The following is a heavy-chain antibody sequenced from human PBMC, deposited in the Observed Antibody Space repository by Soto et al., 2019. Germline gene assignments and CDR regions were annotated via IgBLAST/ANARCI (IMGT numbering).Heavy chain of an antibody. CDR1: GYTLTELS. J-gene: IGHJ4*02. CDR3: ATDLFIMIVTQHFYY. CDR2: FDPEDGET. V-gene: IGHV1-24*01. D-gene: IGHD3-22*01. Sequence: ASVKVSCKVSGYTLTELSMHWVRQAPGKGLEWMGGFDPEDGETIYAQKFQGRVTMAEDTSTDTAYMELSSLRSEDTAVYYCATDLFIMIVTQHFYYWGQGTLVTVSS.